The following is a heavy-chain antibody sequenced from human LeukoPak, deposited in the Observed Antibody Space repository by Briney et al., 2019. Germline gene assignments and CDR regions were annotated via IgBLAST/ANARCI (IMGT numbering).Heavy chain of an antibody. J-gene: IGHJ4*02. CDR1: GFTFSSYA. CDR2: ISGSGGST. D-gene: IGHD7-27*01. CDR3: AKSLTNWGRGY. Sequence: GGSLRLSCAASGFTFSSYAMSWVRQAPGKGPEWVSAISGSGGSTYYADSVKGRFTISRDNSKNTLYLQMNSLRAEDTAVYYCAKSLTNWGRGYWGQGTLVTVSS. V-gene: IGHV3-23*01.